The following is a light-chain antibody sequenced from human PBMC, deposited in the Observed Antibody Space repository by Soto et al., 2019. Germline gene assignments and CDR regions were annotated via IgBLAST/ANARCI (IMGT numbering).Light chain of an antibody. CDR3: QQRSNWSPT. CDR2: DAS. Sequence: TLVTKSPGTLSLPPGARATLSCRARQSVSSCLGWYLQKPGQAPRLLIYDASNRATGIPARFSGSGSGTDFTLTISSLEPEDFAVYYCQQRSNWSPTFGGGTKVDIK. J-gene: IGKJ4*01. V-gene: IGKV3-11*01. CDR1: QSVSSC.